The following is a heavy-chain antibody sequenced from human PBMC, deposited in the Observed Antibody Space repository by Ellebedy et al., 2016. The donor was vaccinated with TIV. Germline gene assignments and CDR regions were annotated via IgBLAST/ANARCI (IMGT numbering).Heavy chain of an antibody. J-gene: IGHJ6*02. V-gene: IGHV3-66*01. CDR2: IYSGGST. CDR3: AADFWRGLDA. D-gene: IGHD3-3*01. Sequence: GGSLRLSCVVSEFIFSGNFMSWVRQAPGKGLEWVSVIYSGGSTYYADSVRGRFIISRDNSKNTLYLQMNSLRAEDTGVYYCAADFWRGLDAWGQGTTVTVSS. CDR1: EFIFSGNF.